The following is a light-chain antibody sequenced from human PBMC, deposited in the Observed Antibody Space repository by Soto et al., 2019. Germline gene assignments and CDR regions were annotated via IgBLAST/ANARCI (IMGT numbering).Light chain of an antibody. CDR2: GAS. CDR1: QSISSSY. Sequence: EIVLTQSPGTLSLSPGERATLSCRASQSISSSYLAWYQQKPGQAPRLLIYGASSRATGIPDRFSGSGSGTDFHLTISRLEPEYLAVYYCQQYDTPPYTFGQGTKLEIK. J-gene: IGKJ2*01. V-gene: IGKV3-20*01. CDR3: QQYDTPPYT.